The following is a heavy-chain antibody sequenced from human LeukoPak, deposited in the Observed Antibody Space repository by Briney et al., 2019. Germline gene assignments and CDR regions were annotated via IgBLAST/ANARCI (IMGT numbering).Heavy chain of an antibody. CDR1: GLTFSSYA. Sequence: GGSLRLSCAASGLTFSSYAISWVRQARGKGLEWVSAISGTGGRTYYADSVKGRFTISRDNSKNTLYLQMNSLRAEDTAVYYCAKEPASSGWFDPWGQGTLVAVSS. CDR3: AKEPASSGWFDP. J-gene: IGHJ5*02. CDR2: ISGTGGRT. V-gene: IGHV3-23*01. D-gene: IGHD6-19*01.